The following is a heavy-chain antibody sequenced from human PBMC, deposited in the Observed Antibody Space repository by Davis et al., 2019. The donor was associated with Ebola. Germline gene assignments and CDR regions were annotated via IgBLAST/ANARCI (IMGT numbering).Heavy chain of an antibody. CDR3: ARGAHCSGGSCSTSIYYYYGMDV. CDR2: IYYSGST. D-gene: IGHD2-15*01. J-gene: IGHJ6*02. Sequence: MPSETLSLTCTVSGGSISSGDYYWSWIRQPPGKGLEWIGYIYYSGSTNYNPSLKSRVTISVDTSKNQFSLKLRSLTAADTAVYFCARGAHCSGGSCSTSIYYYYGMDVWGQGTSVTVSS. CDR1: GGSISSGDYY. V-gene: IGHV4-61*08.